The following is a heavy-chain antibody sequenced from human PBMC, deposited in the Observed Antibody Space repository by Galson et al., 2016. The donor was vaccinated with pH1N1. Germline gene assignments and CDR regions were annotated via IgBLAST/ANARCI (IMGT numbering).Heavy chain of an antibody. Sequence: SVKVSCKASGYTFRDFGFSWLRQAPGQGLEWVGWISGYNGNTNYAQNLQGRVTMTTDTSTSTAYMELRSLRSDDTAVYYCARDPRGQYTSAGYVEQPFDYWGKGTLVTAAS. CDR3: ARDPRGQYTSAGYVEQPFDY. D-gene: IGHD6-19*01. CDR1: GYTFRDFG. CDR2: ISGYNGNT. V-gene: IGHV1-18*01. J-gene: IGHJ4*02.